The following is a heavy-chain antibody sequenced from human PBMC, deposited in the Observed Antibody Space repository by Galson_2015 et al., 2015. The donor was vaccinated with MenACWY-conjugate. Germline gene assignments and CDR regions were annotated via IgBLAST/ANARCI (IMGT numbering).Heavy chain of an antibody. J-gene: IGHJ4*02. D-gene: IGHD6-13*01. CDR2: SSTYNGNA. V-gene: IGHV1-18*01. Sequence: SVKVSCKAAGYTFTNFGITWVRKAPGQGLEWMGWSSTYNGNANYAQKVRDRVMMTTDTSTNTVHMELKSLTSDDTAVYFCARDPIGRHDSSSWFWIDWGQGTPVTVSP. CDR1: GYTFTNFG. CDR3: ARDPIGRHDSSSWFWID.